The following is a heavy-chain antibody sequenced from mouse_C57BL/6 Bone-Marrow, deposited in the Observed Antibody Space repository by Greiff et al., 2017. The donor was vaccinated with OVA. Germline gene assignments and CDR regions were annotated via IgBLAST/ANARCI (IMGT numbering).Heavy chain of an antibody. D-gene: IGHD1-1*01. Sequence: VQLQQSGAELVRPGASVKLSCTASGFNIKDDYMHWVKQRPEQGLEWIGWIEPENGATEYASKFQGKATITADTSSNTAYLQLSSLTSEDTSVYYCTTAVVAERYYFDYWGQGTTLTVSS. J-gene: IGHJ2*01. CDR2: IEPENGAT. CDR1: GFNIKDDY. CDR3: TTAVVAERYYFDY. V-gene: IGHV14-4*01.